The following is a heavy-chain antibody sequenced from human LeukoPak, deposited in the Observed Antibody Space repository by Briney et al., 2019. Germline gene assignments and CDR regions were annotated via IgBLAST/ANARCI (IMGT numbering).Heavy chain of an antibody. V-gene: IGHV3-48*03. CDR1: GSTFSSYE. D-gene: IGHD3-10*01. CDR3: ARYDNGDHDAFDI. CDR2: ISSSGSTI. J-gene: IGHJ3*02. Sequence: GGSLRLSCAASGSTFSSYEMNWVRQAPGKGLEWVSYISSSGSTIYYADSVKGRFTISRDNAKNSLYLQMNSLRAEDTAVYYCARYDNGDHDAFDIWGQGTVVTVSS.